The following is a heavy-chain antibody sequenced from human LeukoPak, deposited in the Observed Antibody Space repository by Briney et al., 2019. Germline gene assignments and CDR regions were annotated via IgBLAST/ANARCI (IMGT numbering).Heavy chain of an antibody. J-gene: IGHJ4*02. CDR3: ARRLCGGDCYSTFSY. CDR1: GGSFSGYY. D-gene: IGHD2-21*02. V-gene: IGHV4-34*01. Sequence: SETLSLTCAVYGGSFSGYYWSWIRQPPGKGLEWIGEINHSGSTNYNPSLKSRVTISVDTSKNQLSLKLSSVTAADTAVYYCARRLCGGDCYSTFSYWGQGTLVTVSS. CDR2: INHSGST.